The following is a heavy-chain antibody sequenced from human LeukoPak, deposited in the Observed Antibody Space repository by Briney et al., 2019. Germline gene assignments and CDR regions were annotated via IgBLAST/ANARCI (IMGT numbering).Heavy chain of an antibody. CDR2: ITWHSGSI. V-gene: IGHV3-9*01. Sequence: GRSLRLSCAASGFTFDDYAMHWVRQAPGKGLEWVSGITWHSGSIGYADSVKGRFIISRDNAKNSLYLQMNSLRAEDTALYYCVAVPETDFWTGFYLDFWGQGTLVTVSS. J-gene: IGHJ4*02. CDR3: VAVPETDFWTGFYLDF. D-gene: IGHD3/OR15-3a*01. CDR1: GFTFDDYA.